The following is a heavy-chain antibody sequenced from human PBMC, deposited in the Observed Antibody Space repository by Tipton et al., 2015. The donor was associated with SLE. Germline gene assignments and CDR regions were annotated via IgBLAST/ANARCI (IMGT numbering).Heavy chain of an antibody. V-gene: IGHV4-34*01. Sequence: TLSLTCAVYGGSFSDHYWNWIRQPPGKGLEWIGGIDDSGSSNYNPSLKSRVTTSVDTSKNQFSLKLNSVTAADTAVYYCAREGAGWSYWGQGTLVTVSS. CDR3: AREGAGWSY. D-gene: IGHD2-15*01. CDR2: IDDSGSS. CDR1: GGSFSDHY. J-gene: IGHJ4*02.